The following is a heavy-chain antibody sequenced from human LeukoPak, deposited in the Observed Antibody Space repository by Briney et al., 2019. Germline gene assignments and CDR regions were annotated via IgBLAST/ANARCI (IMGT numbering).Heavy chain of an antibody. V-gene: IGHV4-34*01. CDR3: ARCPRRVGVRYSSSWYYFDY. D-gene: IGHD6-13*01. CDR2: INHSGST. J-gene: IGHJ4*02. CDR1: GGSFSGYY. Sequence: NASETLSLTCAVYGGSFSGYYWSWIRQPPGKGLEWIGEINHSGSTNYNPSLKSRVTISVDTSKNQFSLKLSSVTAADTAVYYCARCPRRVGVRYSSSWYYFDYWGQGTLVTVSS.